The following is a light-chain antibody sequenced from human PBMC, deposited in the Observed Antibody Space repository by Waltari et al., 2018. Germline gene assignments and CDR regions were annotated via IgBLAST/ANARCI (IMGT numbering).Light chain of an antibody. CDR3: ATWDDSLNAVI. J-gene: IGLJ2*01. V-gene: IGLV1-44*01. Sequence: QSMLTQPPSASGTPGQRVIISCSGSKSNNGRNTVNWYQQLPGTAPKLLIHTDSQRPSGVPDRFSGSKSGTSASLAISGLQSEDEADFYCATWDDSLNAVIFGGGTNLTVL. CDR1: KSNNGRNT. CDR2: TDS.